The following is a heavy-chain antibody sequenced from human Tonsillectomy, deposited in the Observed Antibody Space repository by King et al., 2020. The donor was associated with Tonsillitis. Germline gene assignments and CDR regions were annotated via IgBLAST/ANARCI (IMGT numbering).Heavy chain of an antibody. V-gene: IGHV5-51*01. D-gene: IGHD6-13*01. J-gene: IGHJ4*02. Sequence: DVQLVESGAEVKKAGESLKISCKGSGYSFTAYWIGWVRQMPGKGLEWIGIIYPGDSETKYSPSFKGQLTISADKSLSTAYLQWERLKASDTAMYYCARHEFTSNWRHFDSWGQGTLVTVSS. CDR2: IYPGDSET. CDR3: ARHEFTSNWRHFDS. CDR1: GYSFTAYW.